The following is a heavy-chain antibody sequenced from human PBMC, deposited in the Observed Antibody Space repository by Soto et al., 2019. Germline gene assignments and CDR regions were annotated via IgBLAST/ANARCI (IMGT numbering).Heavy chain of an antibody. Sequence: GGSLRLSCAASGFTFSCYAMSWVRQAPGKGLEWVSAISGSGGSTYYADSVKGRFTISRDNSKNTLYLQMNSLRAEDTAVYYCAKQIVVVPAAMPGRGPRFDPWGQGTLVTVSS. J-gene: IGHJ5*02. CDR2: ISGSGGST. CDR1: GFTFSCYA. CDR3: AKQIVVVPAAMPGRGPRFDP. D-gene: IGHD2-2*01. V-gene: IGHV3-23*01.